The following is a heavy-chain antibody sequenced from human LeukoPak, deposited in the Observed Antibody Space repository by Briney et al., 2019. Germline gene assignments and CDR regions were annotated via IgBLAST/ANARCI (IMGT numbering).Heavy chain of an antibody. CDR2: INHSGST. CDR1: GGSFSGYY. Sequence: TSETLSLTCAGYGGSFSGYYWSWIRQPPGKGLEWIGEINHSGSTNYNPSLKSRATISVDTSKNQFSLKLSSVTAADAAVYYCARIRGENPGHCSGGSCYSDYWGQGTLVTVSS. J-gene: IGHJ4*02. D-gene: IGHD2-15*01. V-gene: IGHV4-34*01. CDR3: ARIRGENPGHCSGGSCYSDY.